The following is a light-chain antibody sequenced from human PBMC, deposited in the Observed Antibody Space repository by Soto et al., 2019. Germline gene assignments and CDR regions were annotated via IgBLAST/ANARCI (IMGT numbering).Light chain of an antibody. CDR2: KAS. CDR1: QSVSSW. J-gene: IGKJ2*01. V-gene: IGKV1-5*03. Sequence: DIQMTQSPSTLSASVGDRVTITCRASQSVSSWLAWYQQKPGKAPKLLISKASTLESGVPSRFSGSEFGTEFTLTISSLQPDEFASYYCQQYNSHSSFGQGTKLEIK. CDR3: QQYNSHSS.